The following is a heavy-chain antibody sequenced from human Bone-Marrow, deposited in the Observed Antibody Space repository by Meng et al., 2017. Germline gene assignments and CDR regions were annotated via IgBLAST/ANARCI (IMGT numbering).Heavy chain of an antibody. CDR2: INQDETKK. CDR1: GFIFSRDW. D-gene: IGHD1-26*01. J-gene: IGHJ4*02. CDR3: ARDTDELLGANFHF. V-gene: IGHV3-7*01. Sequence: GESLKISCAASGFIFSRDWMNWVRQAPGKGLEWVANINQDETKKHYGDSVKGRFTISRDNAKNSVYLQMSSLRAEDTASYYCARDTDELLGANFHFWGPGTLVTVSS.